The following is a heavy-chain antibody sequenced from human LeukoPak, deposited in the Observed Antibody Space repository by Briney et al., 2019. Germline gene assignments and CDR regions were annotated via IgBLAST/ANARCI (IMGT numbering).Heavy chain of an antibody. D-gene: IGHD2-2*01. J-gene: IGHJ4*02. CDR1: GFTFSSYA. Sequence: GGSLRLSCAASGFTFSSYAMSWVRQAPGKGLEWVSAISGSGGSTYYADSVKGRFTISRDNSKNTLYLQMNSLRAEDTAVYYCAKGSLLGYCSSTSCPTDYWGQGTLVTVSS. CDR2: ISGSGGST. CDR3: AKGSLLGYCSSTSCPTDY. V-gene: IGHV3-23*01.